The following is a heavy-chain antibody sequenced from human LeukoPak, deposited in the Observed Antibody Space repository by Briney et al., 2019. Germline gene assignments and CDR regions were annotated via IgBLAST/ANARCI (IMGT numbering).Heavy chain of an antibody. J-gene: IGHJ5*02. D-gene: IGHD2-21*01. CDR2: ISTTGTFI. CDR1: GFSFGSYS. V-gene: IGHV3-21*04. CDR3: ARTGGAGFDP. Sequence: PAGSLRLSCAASGFSFGSYSMNWVRQTPERGLEWLSFISTTGTFIKYADSVRGRFNVSRDNAKNSLYLHMNALRVEDTATYYCARTGGAGFDPWGQGTLVIVSS.